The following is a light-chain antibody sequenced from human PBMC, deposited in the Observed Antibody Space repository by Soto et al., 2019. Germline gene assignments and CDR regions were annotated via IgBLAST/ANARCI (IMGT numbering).Light chain of an antibody. V-gene: IGKV4-1*01. J-gene: IGKJ1*01. Sequence: DIVMTQSPDSLAVSLGERATINCKSSQSLLYRSDNKNYLIWYQHKPGQPPRLLIYWATTRESGVPDRFSGSGSGTDFTLTISSLQAEDVAVYYCQQYVETPRTFGQGTKVEIK. CDR1: QSLLYRSDNKNY. CDR3: QQYVETPRT. CDR2: WAT.